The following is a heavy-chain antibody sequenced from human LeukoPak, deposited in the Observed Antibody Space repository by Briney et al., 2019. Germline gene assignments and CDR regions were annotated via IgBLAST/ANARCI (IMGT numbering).Heavy chain of an antibody. CDR1: GFTFSSYG. D-gene: IGHD4-17*01. CDR3: SKKGQNEDYGKPD. Sequence: GRSLRLSCAASGFTFSSYGMHWVRQAPVKGLEWVAVISYDGSIKYYADSVKGRFTISRDNSKNTLYLQMNGLRAEDTAVYYCSKKGQNEDYGKPDWGQGTLVTVSS. CDR2: ISYDGSIK. V-gene: IGHV3-30*18. J-gene: IGHJ4*02.